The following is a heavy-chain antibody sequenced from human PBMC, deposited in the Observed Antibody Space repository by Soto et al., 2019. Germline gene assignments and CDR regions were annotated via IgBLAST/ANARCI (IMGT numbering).Heavy chain of an antibody. CDR2: IIPILGIA. CDR1: GGTFSSYT. CDR3: ARDPIAAAGKFYYYGMDV. J-gene: IGHJ6*02. D-gene: IGHD6-13*01. Sequence: SVKVSCKASGGTFSSYTISWVRQAPGQGLEWMGRIIPILGIANYAQKFQGRVTITADKSTSTAYMELSSLRSEDTAVYYCARDPIAAAGKFYYYGMDVWGQGTTVTV. V-gene: IGHV1-69*04.